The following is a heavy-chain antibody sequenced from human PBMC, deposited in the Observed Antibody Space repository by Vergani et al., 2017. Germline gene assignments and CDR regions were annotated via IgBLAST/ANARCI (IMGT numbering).Heavy chain of an antibody. Sequence: QVRLQESGPGLVKPSETLSLTCSVSGGSTSGYYWSWIRQPPGKELEWIGYMYHSGSTNYNPSLETRVTISGDTSKNQFSLKLNSVTAADTAVYYCGRVADFYGLGSYFYNWFDPWGQGTLVTVSS. J-gene: IGHJ5*02. V-gene: IGHV4-59*01. CDR2: MYHSGST. D-gene: IGHD3-10*01. CDR1: GGSTSGYY. CDR3: GRVADFYGLGSYFYNWFDP.